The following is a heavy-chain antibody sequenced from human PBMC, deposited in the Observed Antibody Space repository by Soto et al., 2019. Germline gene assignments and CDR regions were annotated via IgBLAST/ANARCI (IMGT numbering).Heavy chain of an antibody. CDR1: GYTFTSYG. D-gene: IGHD3-22*01. Sequence: ASVKGSCKASGYTFTSYGISWVRQAPGQGLEWMGWISAYNGNTNYAQKLQGRVTMTTDTSTSTAYMELRSLRSDDTAVYYCARGYYYVSSGYSQNAFDIRGQGIFVT. J-gene: IGHJ3*02. CDR2: ISAYNGNT. CDR3: ARGYYYVSSGYSQNAFDI. V-gene: IGHV1-18*04.